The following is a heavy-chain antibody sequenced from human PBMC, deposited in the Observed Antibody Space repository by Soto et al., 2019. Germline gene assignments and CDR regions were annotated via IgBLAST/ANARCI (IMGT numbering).Heavy chain of an antibody. D-gene: IGHD2-2*01. J-gene: IGHJ5*02. Sequence: QITLKESGPTLVNPTQTLTLTCTFSGFSLSTSGVGVGWIRQPPGKALEWLALIYWDDDKRYSPSLKSRLTITKDTSTNQVVLTMTNMDPVDTATYYCAHTRYCSSTSCYDVAREDNWFDPGGQGTLVNVSS. CDR3: AHTRYCSSTSCYDVAREDNWFDP. V-gene: IGHV2-5*02. CDR2: IYWDDDK. CDR1: GFSLSTSGVG.